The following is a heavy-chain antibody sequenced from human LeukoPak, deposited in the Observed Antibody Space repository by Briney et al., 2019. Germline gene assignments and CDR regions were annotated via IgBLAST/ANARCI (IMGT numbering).Heavy chain of an antibody. CDR1: GGSISSGGYS. CDR3: ARLSLWFGECIFDY. Sequence: SETLSLTCAVSGGSISSGGYSWSWIRQPPGKGLEWIGYIYYSGSTNYNPSLKSRVTISVDTSKNQFSLKLSSVTAADTAVYYCARLSLWFGECIFDYWGQGTLVTVSS. D-gene: IGHD3-10*01. J-gene: IGHJ4*02. V-gene: IGHV4-61*08. CDR2: IYYSGST.